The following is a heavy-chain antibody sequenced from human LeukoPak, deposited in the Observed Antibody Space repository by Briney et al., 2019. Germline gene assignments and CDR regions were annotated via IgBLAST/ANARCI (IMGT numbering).Heavy chain of an antibody. Sequence: SETLSLTCTVSGGSISSGGYYWSWIRQPPGKGLEWIGSVFYNGSPYYNPSLKSRVTISVDTSNNQFSLRVSSVTAADTAVYYCARRRGYSGSYYYFDYWGQGTLVTVSS. D-gene: IGHD6-13*01. CDR3: ARRRGYSGSYYYFDY. J-gene: IGHJ4*02. CDR1: GGSISSGGYY. V-gene: IGHV4-39*01. CDR2: VFYNGSP.